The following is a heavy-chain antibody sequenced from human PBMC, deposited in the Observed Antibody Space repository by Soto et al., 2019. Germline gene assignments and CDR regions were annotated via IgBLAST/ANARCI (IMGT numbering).Heavy chain of an antibody. CDR3: ARCSSGWYRRNWFDP. J-gene: IGHJ5*02. V-gene: IGHV4-59*01. Sequence: SETLSLTCTVSGGSISSYYWSWIRQPPGKGLEWIGYIYYSGSTNYNPSLKSRVTISVDTSKNQFSLKLSSVTAADTAVYYCARCSSGWYRRNWFDPWGQGTLVTVSS. CDR1: GGSISSYY. CDR2: IYYSGST. D-gene: IGHD6-19*01.